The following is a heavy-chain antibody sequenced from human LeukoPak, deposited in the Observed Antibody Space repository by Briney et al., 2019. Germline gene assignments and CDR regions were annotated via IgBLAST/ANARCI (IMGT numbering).Heavy chain of an antibody. CDR2: IKYDESEK. CDR3: ARITTNGYFEY. V-gene: IGHV3-7*01. J-gene: IGHJ4*02. Sequence: GGSLRLSCAGSGFTFSNFWMGWVRQAPGKGLEWVASIKYDESEKHHVDSVKGRFTVSRDNDKNSLYLQMNSLRAEDTAVYFCARITTNGYFEYWGQGIVVTVSS. CDR1: GFTFSNFW. D-gene: IGHD1-1*01.